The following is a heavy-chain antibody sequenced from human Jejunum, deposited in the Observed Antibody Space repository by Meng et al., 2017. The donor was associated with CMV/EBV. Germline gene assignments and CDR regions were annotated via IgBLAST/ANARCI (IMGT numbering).Heavy chain of an antibody. CDR3: ARGALDNSGYYRFNDY. D-gene: IGHD3-22*01. CDR2: IHHLGSA. J-gene: IGHJ4*02. V-gene: IGHV4-4*02. CDR1: SMRMRNG. Sequence: SMRMRNGWKWVRQSPGKGLERIGEIHHLGSANYNPYLKRRVSMSVDESKNHFSLRLTSVTAADTALYYCARGALDNSGYYRFNDYWGQGTLVTVSS.